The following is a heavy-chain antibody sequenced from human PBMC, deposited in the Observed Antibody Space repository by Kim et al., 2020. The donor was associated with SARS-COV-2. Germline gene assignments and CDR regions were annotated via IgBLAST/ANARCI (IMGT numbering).Heavy chain of an antibody. J-gene: IGHJ4*02. D-gene: IGHD3-22*01. CDR3: ARVGDYYDSSGYSPGYFDY. CDR2: IYPGDSDT. V-gene: IGHV5-51*01. Sequence: GESLKISCKGSGYSFTSYWIGWVRQMPGKGLEWMGIIYPGDSDTRYSPSFQGQVTISADKSISTAYLQWSSLKASDTAMYYCARVGDYYDSSGYSPGYFDYWGQGTLVTVSS. CDR1: GYSFTSYW.